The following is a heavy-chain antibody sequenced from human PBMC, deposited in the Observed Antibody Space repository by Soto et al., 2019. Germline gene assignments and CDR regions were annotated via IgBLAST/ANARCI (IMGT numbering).Heavy chain of an antibody. V-gene: IGHV3-30-3*01. D-gene: IGHD6-13*01. J-gene: IGHJ4*02. CDR3: GREGIAADEASFDY. Sequence: QVQLVESGGGVVQPGMSLRLSCAASGFTFSSYAMHWVRQAPGKGLEWVAVISYDGSNKYYADSVKGRFTISSDNSKNTLYLQMNSMRAADTSVYYCGREGIAADEASFDYWGQGTLVTVSS. CDR1: GFTFSSYA. CDR2: ISYDGSNK.